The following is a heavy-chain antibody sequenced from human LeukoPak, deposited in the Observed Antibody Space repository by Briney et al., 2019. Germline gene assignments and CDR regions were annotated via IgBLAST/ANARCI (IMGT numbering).Heavy chain of an antibody. V-gene: IGHV3-15*01. D-gene: IGHD4-17*01. Sequence: GGSLRLSCAASGISFSGAWMAWVRRPPGKGLEWVGRIKSKTYGGTTDYAAPVKGRFTISRDDSKNTLYLQMNSLKTEDTAVYYCTTDFGDYGAHWGQGTLVTVSS. J-gene: IGHJ4*02. CDR3: TTDFGDYGAH. CDR1: GISFSGAW. CDR2: IKSKTYGGTT.